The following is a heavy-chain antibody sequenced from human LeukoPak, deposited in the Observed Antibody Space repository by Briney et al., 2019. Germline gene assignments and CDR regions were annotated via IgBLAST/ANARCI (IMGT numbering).Heavy chain of an antibody. CDR1: GGSISSSSYY. CDR3: ARHRRYSGSQRVFDY. D-gene: IGHD1-26*01. V-gene: IGHV4-39*07. Sequence: PSETLSLTCTVSGGSISSSSYYWGWIRQPPGKGLEWIGSIYYSGSTYYNPSLKSRVTMSLDTSKNQFSLNLNSVTAADTAVYYCARHRRYSGSQRVFDYWGQGTLVTVSS. J-gene: IGHJ4*02. CDR2: IYYSGST.